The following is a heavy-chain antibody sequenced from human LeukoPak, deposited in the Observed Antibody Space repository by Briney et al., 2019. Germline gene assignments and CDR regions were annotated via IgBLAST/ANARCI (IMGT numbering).Heavy chain of an antibody. Sequence: SETLSLTCAVYGGSFSGYYWSWIRQPPGEGLEWIGEINHSGSTNYNPSLKSRVTISVDTSKNQFSLKLSSATAADTAVYYCASSRLLTENDAFDIWGQGTMVTVSS. CDR3: ASSRLLTENDAFDI. V-gene: IGHV4-34*01. D-gene: IGHD6-25*01. CDR2: INHSGST. J-gene: IGHJ3*02. CDR1: GGSFSGYY.